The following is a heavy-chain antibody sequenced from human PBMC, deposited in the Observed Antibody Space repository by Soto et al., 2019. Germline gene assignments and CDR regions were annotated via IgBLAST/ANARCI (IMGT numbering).Heavy chain of an antibody. CDR1: GYTFTSYD. J-gene: IGHJ6*02. Sequence: ASVKVSCKASGYTFTSYDINWVRQATGQGLEWMGWMNPNSGNTGYAQKFQGRVTMTRNTSISTAYMELSSLRSEDTAVYYCARDDYCSSPSCYYYGMDVLGQGTTVTVSS. V-gene: IGHV1-8*01. D-gene: IGHD2-2*01. CDR2: MNPNSGNT. CDR3: ARDDYCSSPSCYYYGMDV.